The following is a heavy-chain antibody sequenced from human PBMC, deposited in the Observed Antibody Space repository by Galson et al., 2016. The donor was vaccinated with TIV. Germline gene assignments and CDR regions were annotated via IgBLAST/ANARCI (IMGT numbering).Heavy chain of an antibody. CDR1: GFSLSTSGVA. V-gene: IGHV2-5*02. D-gene: IGHD2-21*01. CDR3: AHRRPLTYYFDF. CDR2: IYWDDEK. Sequence: PALVKPTQTPTLTCTFSGFSLSTSGVAVGWIRQPPGKALEWLALIYWDDEKRYNPSLESRLSIIKDTSKNKVVLTLTNVDPVDTATYYCAHRRPLTYYFDFWGQGALVTVSS. J-gene: IGHJ4*02.